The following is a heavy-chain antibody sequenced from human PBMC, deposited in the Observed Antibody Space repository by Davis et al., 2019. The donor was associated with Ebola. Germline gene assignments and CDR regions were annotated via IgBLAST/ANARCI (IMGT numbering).Heavy chain of an antibody. CDR3: ARDGALSWFDP. V-gene: IGHV4-59*12. Sequence: SETLSLTCTVSGGSISNYYWSWIRQPPGKGLEWIGLIHYSGSTNYNPSLTSRVTISLDTSKNQFFLKLSSVTAADTAVYYCARDGALSWFDPWGQGTLVTVSS. J-gene: IGHJ5*02. CDR1: GGSISNYY. CDR2: IHYSGST. D-gene: IGHD3-16*01.